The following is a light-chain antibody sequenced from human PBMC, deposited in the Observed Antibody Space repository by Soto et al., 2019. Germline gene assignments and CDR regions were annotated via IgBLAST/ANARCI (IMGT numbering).Light chain of an antibody. J-gene: IGLJ1*01. CDR2: DDS. CDR1: ALPKQY. CDR3: QVWDSSSDHYV. Sequence: SYELTQPPSVSVSPGQTARITCSGDALPKQYAYWYQQKPGQAPVLVVYDDSDRPSGIPERFSGSNSGNTATLTISRVEAGDEADYYCQVWDSSSDHYVFGTGTKVTVL. V-gene: IGLV3-21*02.